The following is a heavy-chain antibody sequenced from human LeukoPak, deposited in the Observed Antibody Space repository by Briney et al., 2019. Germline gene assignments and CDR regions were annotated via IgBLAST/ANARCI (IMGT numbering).Heavy chain of an antibody. CDR3: TRHPLYGSSYDH. D-gene: IGHD6-13*01. CDR2: IRSKANSYAT. V-gene: IGHV3-73*01. Sequence: PGGSLRLSCAASGFTFSGSAMHWVRQASGKGLEWVGRIRSKANSYATAYAASVKGRFTISRDDSKNTAYLQMNSLKTEDTAVYYCTRHPLYGSSYDHWGQGTLVTVSS. J-gene: IGHJ4*02. CDR1: GFTFSGSA.